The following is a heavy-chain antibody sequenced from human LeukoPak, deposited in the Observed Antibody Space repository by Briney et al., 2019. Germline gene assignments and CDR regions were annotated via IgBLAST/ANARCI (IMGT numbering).Heavy chain of an antibody. CDR3: AREPPRERWFDT. CDR2: IKYDGSEK. CDR1: GFIFSSYW. J-gene: IGHJ5*02. D-gene: IGHD1-1*01. V-gene: IGHV3-7*03. Sequence: PGGSLRLSCTASGFIFSSYWMSWVRQAPGKGLEWVANIKYDGSEKYYVDSVKSRFTISRDNAKNSLFLQMNSLRAEDTAVYYCAREPPRERWFDTWGQGSLVTVYS.